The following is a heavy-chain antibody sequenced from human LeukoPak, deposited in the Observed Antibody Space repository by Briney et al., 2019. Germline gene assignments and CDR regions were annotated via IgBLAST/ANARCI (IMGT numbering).Heavy chain of an antibody. Sequence: SETLSLTCTVSGGSISSGSYYWSWIRQPAGKGLEWIGRIYTSGSTNYNPSLKSRATISVDTSKNQFSLKLSSVTAADTAVYYCARGSITIFGVVPTRFDPWGQGTLVTVSS. J-gene: IGHJ5*02. D-gene: IGHD3-3*01. CDR3: ARGSITIFGVVPTRFDP. CDR2: IYTSGST. V-gene: IGHV4-61*02. CDR1: GGSISSGSYY.